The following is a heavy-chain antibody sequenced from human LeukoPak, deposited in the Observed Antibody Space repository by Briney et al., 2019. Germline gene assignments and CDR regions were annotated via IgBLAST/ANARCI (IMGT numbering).Heavy chain of an antibody. CDR3: PRGSEWDLLGSCGH. CDR1: GFTFSTYW. J-gene: IGHJ4*02. Sequence: SGGSLRLSCAASGFTFSTYWMSWVRQAPGKGLEWVANIRQDGSDKYYVDSVKGRFTISRDNAKNSLYLQMNSLRVEDTAVYYCPRGSEWDLLGSCGHWGQGTLVTVSS. V-gene: IGHV3-7*01. D-gene: IGHD1-26*01. CDR2: IRQDGSDK.